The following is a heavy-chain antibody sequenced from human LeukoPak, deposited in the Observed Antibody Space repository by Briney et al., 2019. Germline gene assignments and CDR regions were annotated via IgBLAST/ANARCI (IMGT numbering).Heavy chain of an antibody. CDR1: GGSISSGGHF. J-gene: IGHJ5*02. CDR2: IYYSGST. V-gene: IGHV4-61*08. CDR3: ARCYYGSGSYYWFDP. D-gene: IGHD3-10*01. Sequence: PSETLSLTCAVSGGSISSGGHFWNWIRQPPGKGLEWIGYIYYSGSTNYNPSLKSRVTISVDTSKNQFSLKLSSVTAADTAVYYCARCYYGSGSYYWFDPWGQGTLVTVSS.